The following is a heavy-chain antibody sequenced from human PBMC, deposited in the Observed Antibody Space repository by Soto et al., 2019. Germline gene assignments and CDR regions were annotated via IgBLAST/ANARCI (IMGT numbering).Heavy chain of an antibody. CDR3: AREGYRKYNYYGMDV. V-gene: IGHV3-21*01. CDR1: GFTFSSYS. CDR2: ISSSSSYI. D-gene: IGHD5-18*01. Sequence: GGSLRLSCAASGFTFSSYSMNWVRQAPGKGLEWVSSISSSSSYIYYADSVKGRFTISRDNAKNSLYLQMNSLRAEDTAVYYCAREGYRKYNYYGMDVWGQGTTVTVSS. J-gene: IGHJ6*02.